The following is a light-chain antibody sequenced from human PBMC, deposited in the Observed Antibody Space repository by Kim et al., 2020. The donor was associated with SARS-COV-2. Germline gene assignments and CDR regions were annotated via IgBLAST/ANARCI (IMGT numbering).Light chain of an antibody. CDR2: EEN. Sequence: KTVIISCTRSSGSNASNKVQWYPQRPRSAPTTGMYEENQRPSGVPEGFSGSIDSSSNSASLTISGLKTEDEADDYCKAYDSSNHGVFGGGTKLTVL. CDR3: KAYDSSNHGV. V-gene: IGLV6-57*03. J-gene: IGLJ2*01. CDR1: SGSNASNK.